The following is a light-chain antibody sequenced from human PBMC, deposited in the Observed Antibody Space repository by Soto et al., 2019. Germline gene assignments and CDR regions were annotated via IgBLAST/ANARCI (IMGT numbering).Light chain of an antibody. CDR1: QSVGSY. V-gene: IGKV3-11*01. Sequence: EIVLTQSPATLSLSPGERATLSCRASQSVGSYLAWYQQRPGQAPRLLIYDASSRATGIPARFSGSGSGTDFTLTISRLEPEDFAVYYCQQYQNSPRTFGQGTKVEIK. CDR3: QQYQNSPRT. CDR2: DAS. J-gene: IGKJ1*01.